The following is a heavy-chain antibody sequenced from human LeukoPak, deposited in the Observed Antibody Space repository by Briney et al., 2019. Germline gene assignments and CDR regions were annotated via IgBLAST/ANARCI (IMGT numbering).Heavy chain of an antibody. CDR3: ARSPRIAVAGSAFDI. J-gene: IGHJ3*02. Sequence: ASVKVSCKASGYTFTSYDINWVRQATGQGLEWTGWMNPNSGNTGYAQKFQGRVTMTRNTSISTAYMELSSLRSEDTAVYYCARSPRIAVAGSAFDIWGQGTMVTVSS. D-gene: IGHD6-19*01. CDR2: MNPNSGNT. CDR1: GYTFTSYD. V-gene: IGHV1-8*01.